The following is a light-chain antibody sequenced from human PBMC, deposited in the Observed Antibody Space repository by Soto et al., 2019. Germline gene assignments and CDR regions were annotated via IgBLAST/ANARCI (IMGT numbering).Light chain of an antibody. V-gene: IGKV3-11*01. CDR2: DAS. CDR1: QSVSSY. J-gene: IGKJ2*01. Sequence: EIVLTQSPATLSLSPGERATISCRASQSVSSYLTWYQQKPGQAPRLLIYDASNRATGIPARFSGSGSGTDFTVMYISPETEHVAVNYCQHRTNWPLMYPFGQGTNLDIK. CDR3: QHRTNWPLMYP.